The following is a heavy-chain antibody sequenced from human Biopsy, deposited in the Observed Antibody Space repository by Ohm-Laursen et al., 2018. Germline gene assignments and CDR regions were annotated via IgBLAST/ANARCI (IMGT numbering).Heavy chain of an antibody. CDR3: ARMPHFDY. D-gene: IGHD2-2*01. J-gene: IGHJ4*02. Sequence: GTLSLTWTVSEGSVSSFYWSWVRQPPGRGLEWIGYIYYSGRTNYSPSVKSRVTISVDTSKNQFSLKLNSVTAADTAVYYCARMPHFDYWGQGILVTVSS. CDR1: EGSVSSFY. CDR2: IYYSGRT. V-gene: IGHV4-59*02.